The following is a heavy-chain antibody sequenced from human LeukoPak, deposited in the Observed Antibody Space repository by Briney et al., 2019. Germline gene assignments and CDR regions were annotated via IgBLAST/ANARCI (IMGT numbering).Heavy chain of an antibody. CDR2: IYYSGST. V-gene: IGHV4-39*01. J-gene: IGHJ4*02. Sequence: SETLSLTCTVSGGSISSSSYYWGWIRQPPGTGLEWIGSIYYSGSTYYNPSLKSRVTISVDTSKNQFSLKLSSVTAADTAVYYCARQGVGATPYYFDYWGQGTLVTVSS. D-gene: IGHD1-26*01. CDR1: GGSISSSSYY. CDR3: ARQGVGATPYYFDY.